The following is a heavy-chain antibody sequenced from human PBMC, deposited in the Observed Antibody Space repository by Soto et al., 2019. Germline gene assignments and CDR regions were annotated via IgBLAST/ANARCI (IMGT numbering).Heavy chain of an antibody. D-gene: IGHD3-9*01. V-gene: IGHV3-48*03. CDR3: AREDWVLVDY. CDR1: GFTFSSYE. J-gene: IGHJ4*02. Sequence: GGSLRLSCAASGFTFSSYEMNWVRQAPGKGLEWVSYISSSGSTIYYADSVKGRFTISRDNAKNSLYLQMNSLRAEDTAVYYCAREDWVLVDYWGQGTLVTVSS. CDR2: ISSSGSTI.